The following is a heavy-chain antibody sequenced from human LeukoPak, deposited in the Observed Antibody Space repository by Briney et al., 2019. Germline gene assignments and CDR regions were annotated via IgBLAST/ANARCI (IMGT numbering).Heavy chain of an antibody. J-gene: IGHJ4*02. CDR1: GFTFSNYG. V-gene: IGHV3-30*03. D-gene: IGHD2-2*01. CDR3: AREGGYQTYFDY. CDR2: ISYDGSNK. Sequence: GRSLRLSCAASGFTFSNYGMHWVRQAPGKGLEWVAVISYDGSNKYYADSVKGRFTISRDNSKNTLYLQMNSLRAEDTAVYYCAREGGYQTYFDYWGQGTLVTVSS.